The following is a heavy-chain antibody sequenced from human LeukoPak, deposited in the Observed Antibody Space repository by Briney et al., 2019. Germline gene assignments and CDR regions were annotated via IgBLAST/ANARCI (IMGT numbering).Heavy chain of an antibody. CDR2: FDPEEGEI. CDR3: ATYPFQDYDSSGYLTDY. Sequence: GASVKVSCKVSGYTLPELSMHWVRQTPGKGLEWMGGFDPEEGEIMYAEKFQGRVTMTEDTSTDTAYMELSSLRSEDTAVYYCATYPFQDYDSSGYLTDYWGQGTLITVSS. D-gene: IGHD3-22*01. CDR1: GYTLPELS. V-gene: IGHV1-24*01. J-gene: IGHJ4*02.